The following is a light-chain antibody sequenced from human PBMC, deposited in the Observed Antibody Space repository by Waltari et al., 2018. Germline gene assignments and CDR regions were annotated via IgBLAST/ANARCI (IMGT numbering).Light chain of an antibody. V-gene: IGLV2-23*02. J-gene: IGLJ2*01. CDR2: EVS. CDR3: CSYAGSSTHVV. CDR1: SSDVGSYNL. Sequence: QSALTQPAPVSGSPGQSITISCTGPSSDVGSYNLVSWYQQHPGKAPKLMIYEVSKRPSGVSNRFSGSKSGNTASLTISGLQAEDEADYYCCSYAGSSTHVVFGGGTKLTVL.